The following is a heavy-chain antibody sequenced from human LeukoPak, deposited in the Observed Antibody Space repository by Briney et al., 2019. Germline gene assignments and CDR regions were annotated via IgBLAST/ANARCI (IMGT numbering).Heavy chain of an antibody. J-gene: IGHJ4*02. CDR2: ISSSSSYI. D-gene: IGHD5-12*01. CDR3: AKAAPYSGYDTFFDY. V-gene: IGHV3-21*04. CDR1: GFTFSSYS. Sequence: GGSLRLSCAASGFTFSSYSMNWVRQAPGKGLEWVSSISSSSSYIYYADSVKGRFTISRDNSKNSLYLQMNSLRTEDTALYYCAKAAPYSGYDTFFDYWGQGILVTVSS.